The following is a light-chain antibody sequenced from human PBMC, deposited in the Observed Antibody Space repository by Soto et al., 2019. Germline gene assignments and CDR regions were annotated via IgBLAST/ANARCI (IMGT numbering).Light chain of an antibody. CDR1: QSISSS. V-gene: IGKV3D-15*01. J-gene: IGKJ5*01. CDR2: GAS. CDR3: QQYNNWPS. Sequence: EIVLTQSPGILSLSPGERASLSRGASQSISSSFLAWYQQKPGQAPRLLIYGASSRATGIPDRFSGSGSETEFTLTIRSLQSEDFAVYFCQQYNNWPSFGQGTRLEIK.